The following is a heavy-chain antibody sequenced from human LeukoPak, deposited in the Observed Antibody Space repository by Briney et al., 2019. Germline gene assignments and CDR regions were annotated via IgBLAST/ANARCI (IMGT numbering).Heavy chain of an antibody. CDR3: ARGAHFDWLFQGNWFDP. Sequence: ASVKVSCKASGGTFSSYAISWVRQAPGQGLEWMGRINAGNGNTKYSQKFQGRVTITRDTSASTAYMELSSLRSEDTAVYYCARGAHFDWLFQGNWFDPWGQGTLVTVSS. D-gene: IGHD3-9*01. V-gene: IGHV1-3*01. J-gene: IGHJ5*02. CDR2: INAGNGNT. CDR1: GGTFSSYA.